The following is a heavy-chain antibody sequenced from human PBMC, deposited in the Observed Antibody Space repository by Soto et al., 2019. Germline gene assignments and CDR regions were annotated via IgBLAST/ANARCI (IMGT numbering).Heavy chain of an antibody. J-gene: IGHJ3*02. CDR1: GFNFAENA. Sequence: EVQLAESGGGLVQPGRSLRLSSVGSGFNFAENAMHWVRQAPAKGLEWVSGISYKSGKEAYADSVRGRFTISRDNAKSSVYLQMNSLKIEDTAVYYCAKDPRTSGWSEEGYGAFDIWGQGTMVTVSS. V-gene: IGHV3-9*01. D-gene: IGHD6-19*01. CDR3: AKDPRTSGWSEEGYGAFDI. CDR2: ISYKSGKE.